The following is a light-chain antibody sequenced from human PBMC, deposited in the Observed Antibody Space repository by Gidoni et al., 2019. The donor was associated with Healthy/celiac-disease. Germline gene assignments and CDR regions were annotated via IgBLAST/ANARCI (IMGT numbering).Light chain of an antibody. CDR1: QSISSW. Sequence: DIQMTQSPSSLSASVGDRISITCRASQSISSWLTWYQQNPGKAPKPLIYKASSLESGVPSRFSGSGSGTEITLTISSLQPDDFATYYCQQYNSYWTFGQGTKVEIK. CDR2: KAS. V-gene: IGKV1-5*03. CDR3: QQYNSYWT. J-gene: IGKJ1*01.